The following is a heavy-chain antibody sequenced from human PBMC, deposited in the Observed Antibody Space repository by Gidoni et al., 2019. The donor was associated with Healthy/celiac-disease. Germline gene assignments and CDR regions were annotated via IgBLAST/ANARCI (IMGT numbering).Heavy chain of an antibody. J-gene: IGHJ6*02. CDR2: INHSGST. Sequence: QVQLQQWGAGLLKPSETLSLTCAVYGGSFSGYYWSWIRQPPGKGLEWIGEINHSGSTNYNPSLKSRVTISVDTSKNQFSLKLSSVTAADTAVYYCARGGATNTFGYYYYYGMDVWGQGTTVTVSS. D-gene: IGHD1-26*01. V-gene: IGHV4-34*01. CDR1: GGSFSGYY. CDR3: ARGGATNTFGYYYYYGMDV.